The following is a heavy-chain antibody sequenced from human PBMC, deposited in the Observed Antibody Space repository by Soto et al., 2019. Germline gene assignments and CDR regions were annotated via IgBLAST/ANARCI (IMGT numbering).Heavy chain of an antibody. V-gene: IGHV1-69*06. CDR1: GGTFSRYA. Sequence: QVQLVQSGAEVKKPGSSVKVSCKASGGTFSRYAISWVRQAPGQGLEWMGGIIPIFGTANYAQKFQGRVTITADKSTSTAYMELSSLRSEDTAVYYCARGTYYYDSSGYYYTLFDYWGQGTLVTVSS. CDR2: IIPIFGTA. D-gene: IGHD3-22*01. J-gene: IGHJ4*02. CDR3: ARGTYYYDSSGYYYTLFDY.